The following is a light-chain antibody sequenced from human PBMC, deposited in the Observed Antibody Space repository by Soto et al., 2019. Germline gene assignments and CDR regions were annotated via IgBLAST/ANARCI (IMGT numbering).Light chain of an antibody. J-gene: IGLJ2*01. CDR3: VLYMGGGIWV. CDR2: STN. V-gene: IGLV8-61*01. CDR1: SGSVSTSYY. Sequence: QAVVTQEPSSSVSPGGTVTITCGLSSGSVSTSYYPSWYQQTPGQAPRTLIYSTNTRSSGVTDRFSGSILGNKAALTISGAQADDESDYYCVLYMGGGIWVFGGGTKVTVL.